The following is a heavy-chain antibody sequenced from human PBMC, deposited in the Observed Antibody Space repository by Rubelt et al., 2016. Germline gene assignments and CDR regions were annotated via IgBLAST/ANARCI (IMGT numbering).Heavy chain of an antibody. D-gene: IGHD1-26*01. Sequence: QVQLQQWGAGLLKPSETLSLTCAVYGGSFSGYYWSWIRQPPGKGLEWIGYIYYSGSTNYNPSLKSRVTISVDTSKNQFALKLSSVTAADTAVYYCARGRWELLGWGQGALVTVSS. CDR3: ARGRWELLG. CDR2: IYYSGST. J-gene: IGHJ4*02. CDR1: GGSFSGYY. V-gene: IGHV4-34*11.